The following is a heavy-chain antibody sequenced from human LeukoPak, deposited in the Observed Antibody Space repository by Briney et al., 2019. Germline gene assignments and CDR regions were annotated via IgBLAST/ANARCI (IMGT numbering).Heavy chain of an antibody. CDR2: ISYDGSNK. D-gene: IGHD3-10*01. J-gene: IGHJ4*02. Sequence: GGSLRLSCAASGFTFSSPGMHWVRQAPGKGLEWVAVISYDGSNKYYADSVKGRFTISRDNSKNTLYLQMNSLRAEDTAVYYCARDPSNYCGSGPFDYWGQGTLVTVSS. CDR1: GFTFSSPG. V-gene: IGHV3-30*03. CDR3: ARDPSNYCGSGPFDY.